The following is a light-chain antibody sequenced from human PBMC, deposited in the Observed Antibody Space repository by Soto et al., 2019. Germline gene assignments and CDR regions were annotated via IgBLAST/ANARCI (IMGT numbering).Light chain of an antibody. J-gene: IGKJ4*01. CDR1: QSVSSY. CDR2: DAS. V-gene: IGKV3-20*01. CDR3: QQYGSSPLT. Sequence: EIVMTQSPATLSLSPGERATLSCRASQSVSSYLAWYQQKPGQAPRLLIYDASNRATGIPDRFSGSGSGTDLTLTISRLEPEDFAVYYCQQYGSSPLTFGGGTKVDIK.